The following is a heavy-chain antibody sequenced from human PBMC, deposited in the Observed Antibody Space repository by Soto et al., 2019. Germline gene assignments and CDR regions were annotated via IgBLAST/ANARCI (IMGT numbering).Heavy chain of an antibody. D-gene: IGHD6-19*01. Sequence: GGSLRLSCAASGFTFSSYSMNWVRQAPGKGLEWVSSISSSSSYIYYADSVKGRFTISRDNAKNSLYLQMNSLRAEDTAVYYCARDPPGSSGWYELVYGMDVWGQGTTVTVSS. CDR3: ARDPPGSSGWYELVYGMDV. CDR2: ISSSSSYI. CDR1: GFTFSSYS. V-gene: IGHV3-21*01. J-gene: IGHJ6*02.